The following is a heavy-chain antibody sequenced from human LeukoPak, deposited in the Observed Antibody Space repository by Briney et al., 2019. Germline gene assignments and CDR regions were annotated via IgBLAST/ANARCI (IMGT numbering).Heavy chain of an antibody. CDR3: ARDFIVITDYYDSSGYYY. V-gene: IGHV1-2*02. Sequence: ASVKVSYKASGYTFTGYYMHWVRQAPGQGLEWMGWINPNSGGTNYAQKFQGRVTMTRDTSISTAYMELSRLRSDDTAVYYCARDFIVITDYYDSSGYYYWGQGTLVTVSS. D-gene: IGHD3-22*01. J-gene: IGHJ4*02. CDR2: INPNSGGT. CDR1: GYTFTGYY.